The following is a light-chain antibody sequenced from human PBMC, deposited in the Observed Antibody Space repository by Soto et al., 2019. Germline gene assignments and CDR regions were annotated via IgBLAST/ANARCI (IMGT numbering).Light chain of an antibody. CDR2: DVS. J-gene: IGLJ1*01. V-gene: IGLV2-14*01. Sequence: QSVLTQPASVSGSPGQSISISCTGTRGDVGGYNYVSWYQHHPGKAPKLLISDVSSRPSGVSSRFSGSKSGNTASLTISGLQADDEADYYCFSYAGNSVYVFGTGTKVTVL. CDR3: FSYAGNSVYV. CDR1: RGDVGGYNY.